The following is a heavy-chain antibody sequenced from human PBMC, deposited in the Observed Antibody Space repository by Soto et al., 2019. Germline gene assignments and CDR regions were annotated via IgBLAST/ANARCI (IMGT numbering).Heavy chain of an antibody. J-gene: IGHJ4*02. CDR3: AQLFRPGVYDVDH. D-gene: IGHD3-3*01. Sequence: EVQLLESGGGLVQPGGSLRLSCTASGFTFPAYAMNWVRQAPGKGLEWVSAITGSGGVTYFAGSVKGRFTISRDNSTNLLYLPMTSLRAEDTAVYSCAQLFRPGVYDVDHWGQGTLVTVSS. CDR1: GFTFPAYA. CDR2: ITGSGGVT. V-gene: IGHV3-23*01.